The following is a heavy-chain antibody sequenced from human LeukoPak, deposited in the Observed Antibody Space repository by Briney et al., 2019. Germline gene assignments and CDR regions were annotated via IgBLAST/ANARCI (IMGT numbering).Heavy chain of an antibody. CDR3: ATAVYGGMKMYYFDY. CDR2: IIPIFGTA. J-gene: IGHJ4*02. D-gene: IGHD4-23*01. V-gene: IGHV1-69*13. CDR1: GGTFSSYA. Sequence: VASVKVSCKASGGTFSSYAISWVRQAPGQGLEWMGGIIPIFGTANYAQKFQGRVTITADESTSTAYMELSSLRSEDTAVYYCATAVYGGMKMYYFDYWGQGTLVTVSS.